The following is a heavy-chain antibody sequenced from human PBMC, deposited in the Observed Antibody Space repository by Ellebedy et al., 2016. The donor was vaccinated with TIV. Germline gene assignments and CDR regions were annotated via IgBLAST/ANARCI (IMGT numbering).Heavy chain of an antibody. CDR3: ARLSSRIAAAA. CDR2: IFYSGSS. CDR1: GGSISSTNYY. D-gene: IGHD6-13*01. Sequence: GSLRLSCTVSGGSISSTNYYWDWIRQPPGKGLEWIGSIFYSGSSNYNPSLKGRVTISADTSKNQFSLKLSSVTAADTAVYYCARLSSRIAAAAWGQGVLVTVTS. J-gene: IGHJ5*02. V-gene: IGHV4-39*07.